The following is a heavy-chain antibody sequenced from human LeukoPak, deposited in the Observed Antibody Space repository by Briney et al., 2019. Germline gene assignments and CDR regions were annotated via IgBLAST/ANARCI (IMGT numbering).Heavy chain of an antibody. V-gene: IGHV3-30*04. CDR2: INNNGGIK. Sequence: GRSLRLSCSASGFTFSGYAMHWVRQAPGKGLDWVAVINNNGGIKYYADSVKGRFTNTRDNSKNTLYLQMTSLRAEDTAVYYCAKVNIAAAGNDYWGQGTLVTVSS. CDR1: GFTFSGYA. CDR3: AKVNIAAAGNDY. J-gene: IGHJ4*02. D-gene: IGHD6-13*01.